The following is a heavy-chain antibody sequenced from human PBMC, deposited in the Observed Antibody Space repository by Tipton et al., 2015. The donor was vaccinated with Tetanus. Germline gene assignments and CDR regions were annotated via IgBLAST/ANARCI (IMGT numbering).Heavy chain of an antibody. V-gene: IGHV4-31*03. CDR2: IYYSGYT. D-gene: IGHD2-15*01. CDR1: GGSINSSTSY. CDR3: ARAQRDIEVVVVATPYWFFDL. Sequence: TLSLTCTVSGGSINSSTSYWSWIRQHPGKGLEWIGYIYYSGYTSYNPSLKSRLSISVDSSKNQFSLKLSSVTAADTAVYYCARAQRDIEVVVVATPYWFFDLWGRGPRVAVSS. J-gene: IGHJ2*01.